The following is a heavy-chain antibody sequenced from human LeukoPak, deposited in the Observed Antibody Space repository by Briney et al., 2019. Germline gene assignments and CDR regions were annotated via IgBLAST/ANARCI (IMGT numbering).Heavy chain of an antibody. CDR2: INPNSGGT. CDR1: GYTFTDYY. J-gene: IGHJ5*02. V-gene: IGHV1-2*02. D-gene: IGHD6-19*01. CDR3: ARGSTRDSSGWYGPGKWFDP. Sequence: GASVKVSCKASGYTFTDYYMHWVRQAPGQGLEWMGWINPNSGGTNYAQNFQGRVTMTRDTSISTAFLELSSLRSDDTAMYYCARGSTRDSSGWYGPGKWFDPWGQGTLVTVSS.